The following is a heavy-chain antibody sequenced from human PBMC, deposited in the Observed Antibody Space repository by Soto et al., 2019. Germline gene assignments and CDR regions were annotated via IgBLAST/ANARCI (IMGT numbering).Heavy chain of an antibody. CDR2: IWYDGSNK. Sequence: QVQLVESVGGVVQPGRSLRLSCTTSGFTFSNYGFHWARQAPGKGLEWVAVIWYDGSNKYYTESVKGRFTISRDDSKNTLYLQMNSLRAEDTAVYYCARDLGHFDRGGSYFDYWGQGTLVTVSS. CDR1: GFTFSNYG. CDR3: ARDLGHFDRGGSYFDY. D-gene: IGHD3-16*01. V-gene: IGHV3-33*01. J-gene: IGHJ4*02.